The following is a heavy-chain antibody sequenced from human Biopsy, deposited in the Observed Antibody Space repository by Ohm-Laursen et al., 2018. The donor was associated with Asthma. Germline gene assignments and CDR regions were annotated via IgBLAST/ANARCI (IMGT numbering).Heavy chain of an antibody. V-gene: IGHV3-30-3*01. J-gene: IGHJ4*02. Sequence: SLRLSCAASRFTYEMHWVRQAPGTGLEWVAVISYDGSSIYYAGSVKGRFTISRNNSKNTLSLQMNSLTAEDTAVYYCAREGVAGTHIEDWGQGTLVTVSS. CDR3: AREGVAGTHIED. CDR1: RFTYE. CDR2: ISYDGSSI. D-gene: IGHD6-19*01.